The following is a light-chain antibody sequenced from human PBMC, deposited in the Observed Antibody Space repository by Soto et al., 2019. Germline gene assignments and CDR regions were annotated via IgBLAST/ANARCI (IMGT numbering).Light chain of an antibody. V-gene: IGKV1-5*01. CDR1: QSITDW. CDR3: QQYNAYPFT. CDR2: DAS. Sequence: IQMTQSPSTLSASVGDRVTVTCRASQSITDWLAWYQQKPGKAPQLLIYDASSLETGVPSRFSGRGSGTEFTLTISSLQPEDFASYYCQQYNAYPFTVGRGTTVDI. J-gene: IGKJ3*01.